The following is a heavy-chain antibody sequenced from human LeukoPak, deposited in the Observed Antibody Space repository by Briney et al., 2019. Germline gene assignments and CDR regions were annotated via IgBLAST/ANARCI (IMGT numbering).Heavy chain of an antibody. CDR2: ISYDGSNK. D-gene: IGHD6-13*01. J-gene: IGHJ5*02. V-gene: IGHV3-30*01. CDR3: AREGQPYNWFEP. CDR1: GFTFSSYA. Sequence: GGSLRLSCAASGFTFSSYAMHWVRQAPGRGLEWVAVISYDGSNKYYADSVKGRFTISRDDSKKTLYLQMNSLRAEDTAVYYCAREGQPYNWFEPWGQGTLVTVSS.